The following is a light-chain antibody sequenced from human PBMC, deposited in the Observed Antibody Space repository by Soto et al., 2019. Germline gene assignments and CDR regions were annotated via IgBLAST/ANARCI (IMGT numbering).Light chain of an antibody. CDR1: QSISSW. J-gene: IGKJ1*01. V-gene: IGKV1-5*03. CDR3: QQYNSYSRT. Sequence: DIQMTQSPSTLSASLVYRFTITCLASQSISSWLAWYQQKPGKAPKLLIYKASSLESGVPSRFSGSGSGTEFTLTISSLQPDDFATYYCQQYNSYSRTFGQGTKVDI. CDR2: KAS.